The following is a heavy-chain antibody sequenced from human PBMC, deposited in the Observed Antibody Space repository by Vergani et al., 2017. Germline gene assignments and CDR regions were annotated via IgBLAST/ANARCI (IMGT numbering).Heavy chain of an antibody. CDR2: TDHTGRP. V-gene: IGHV4-34*01. Sequence: QVQLQQWGGGLLKPSETLSLTCVVNGGSFTSYHWTWIRQSPGEGLEWVGDTDHTGRPDYTLSLQRRLTMSVEKSRNQFSLTLNSVTATDTAIYFCARVNTETNGHLYFYYYMDVWGQGTAVTDS. D-gene: IGHD4-11*01. CDR1: GGSFTSYH. CDR3: ARVNTETNGHLYFYYYMDV. J-gene: IGHJ6*03.